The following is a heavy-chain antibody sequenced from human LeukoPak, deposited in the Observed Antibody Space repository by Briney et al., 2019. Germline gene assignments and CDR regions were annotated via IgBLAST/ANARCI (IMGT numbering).Heavy chain of an antibody. CDR1: GFTFSSNW. Sequence: GGSLRLSCAASGFTFSSNWMHWVRQAPGKGLVWVSRINEDGSTTNYADSVKGRSTIFRDNAKNTLYLQMNSLRAEDTAVYYCVRGSTYYDSSGQVPFDYWGQGTLVTVSS. D-gene: IGHD3-22*01. J-gene: IGHJ4*02. CDR2: INEDGSTT. CDR3: VRGSTYYDSSGQVPFDY. V-gene: IGHV3-74*01.